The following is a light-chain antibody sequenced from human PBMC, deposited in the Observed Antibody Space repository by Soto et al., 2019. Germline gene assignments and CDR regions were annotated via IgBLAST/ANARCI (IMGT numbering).Light chain of an antibody. J-gene: IGKJ2*01. CDR1: QTISNS. CDR3: QQSYSTPYT. Sequence: DIQMTQSPSSLSASVGDRVTITCRASQTISNSLTWYQQKPGKAPQFLIFGASSLAGGVPSRFSGSGSGTDFTLTISSLEPEDFATYFCQQSYSTPYTFGQGTKLDIK. V-gene: IGKV1-39*01. CDR2: GAS.